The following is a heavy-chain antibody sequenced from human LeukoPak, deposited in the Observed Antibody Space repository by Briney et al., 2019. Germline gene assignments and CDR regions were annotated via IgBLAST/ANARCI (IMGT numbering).Heavy chain of an antibody. D-gene: IGHD2-21*02. V-gene: IGHV3-30*03. CDR3: ARDASCGGDCYDAFDI. Sequence: PGGSLRLSCAASGFTFSSYGMHWVRQAPGKGLEWVAVISYDGSNKYYADSVKGRFTISRDNSKNSLYLQMNSLRAEDTAVYYCARDASCGGDCYDAFDIWGQGTMVTVSS. CDR1: GFTFSSYG. J-gene: IGHJ3*02. CDR2: ISYDGSNK.